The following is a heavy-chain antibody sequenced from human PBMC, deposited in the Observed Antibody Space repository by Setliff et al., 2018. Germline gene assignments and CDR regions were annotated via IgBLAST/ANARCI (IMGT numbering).Heavy chain of an antibody. CDR2: INPGGGSA. CDR1: GYTLSRHY. Sequence: ASVKVSCKATGYTLSRHYMHWARQAPGQGREWMGIINPGGGSASIVQKFQGRVTMTSDTSTSIAYMEEKSLTSDDTAVYYCARLVRYCTRTICQRTPGAEYWGQGTLVTVSS. D-gene: IGHD2-2*01. V-gene: IGHV1-46*01. J-gene: IGHJ4*02. CDR3: ARLVRYCTRTICQRTPGAEY.